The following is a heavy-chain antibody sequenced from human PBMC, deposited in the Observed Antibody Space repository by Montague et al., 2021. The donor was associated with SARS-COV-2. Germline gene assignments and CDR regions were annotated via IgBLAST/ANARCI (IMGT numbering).Heavy chain of an antibody. CDR3: ARGVLTIHMLVNVMAGASNWFDP. CDR2: INHIGTT. J-gene: IGHJ5*02. D-gene: IGHD3-22*01. Sequence: SETLSLTCAVYGGSFSDYYWTWIRQSPGKGLEWIGEINHIGTTNYNPSLKSRVSISKDTSKNQISLRLNSVTAADTAVYYRARGVLTIHMLVNVMAGASNWFDPWGQGTLVTVSS. V-gene: IGHV4-34*01. CDR1: GGSFSDYY.